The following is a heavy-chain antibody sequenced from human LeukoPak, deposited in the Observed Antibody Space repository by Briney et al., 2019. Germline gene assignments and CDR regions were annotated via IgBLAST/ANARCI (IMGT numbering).Heavy chain of an antibody. D-gene: IGHD5-12*01. CDR2: IYPGDSDT. V-gene: IGHV5-51*01. J-gene: IGHJ3*02. CDR3: ARRGGYDAFDI. Sequence: GESLKISCQGSGYTFTTYWIGWVRQMSGKGLEWMGIIYPGDSDTRYSPSFQGQVTISADKSISTAYLQWSSLKASDTAMYYCARRGGYDAFDIWGQGTMVTVSS. CDR1: GYTFTTYW.